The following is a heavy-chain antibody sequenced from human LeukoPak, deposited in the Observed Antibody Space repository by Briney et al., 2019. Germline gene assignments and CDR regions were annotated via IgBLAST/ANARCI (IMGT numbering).Heavy chain of an antibody. V-gene: IGHV4-34*01. CDR2: INHSGST. CDR3: ARGVGSLKYPYYYYYYVDV. CDR1: GGSFSGYY. J-gene: IGHJ6*03. Sequence: KPSETLSLTCAVYGGSFSGYYWSWIRQPPGKGLEWIGEINHSGSTNYNPSLKSRVTISVDTSKNQFSLKLSSVTAADTAVYYCARGVGSLKYPYYYYYYVDVWGKGTTVTVSS. D-gene: IGHD1-26*01.